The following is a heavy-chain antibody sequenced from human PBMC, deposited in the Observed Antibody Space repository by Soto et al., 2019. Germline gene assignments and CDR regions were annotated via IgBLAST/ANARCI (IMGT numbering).Heavy chain of an antibody. Sequence: EVPLLESGGGLVQPGGSLRLSCAVSGFTFSSYAMSWVRQAPGKGLEWVSTITADGGGTYYADSVRGRFTISRDNSKNTLYLQMNSLRVGDTAVYYCAKDWDWGQGTLVTVSS. D-gene: IGHD3-16*01. CDR3: AKDWD. CDR2: ITADGGGT. J-gene: IGHJ4*02. V-gene: IGHV3-23*01. CDR1: GFTFSSYA.